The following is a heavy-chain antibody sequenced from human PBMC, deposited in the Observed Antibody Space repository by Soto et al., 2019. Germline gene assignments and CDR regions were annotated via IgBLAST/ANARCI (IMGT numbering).Heavy chain of an antibody. CDR3: ARHLTYCSAGSCYSDFPYYGMDV. D-gene: IGHD2-15*01. J-gene: IGHJ6*02. CDR2: IYYSGST. CDR1: GGSITSSSYY. V-gene: IGHV4-39*01. Sequence: SETRSLTCTVSGGSITSSSYYWGWIRHPPGKGLEWIGSIYYSGSTYYNPSLKSRVTISVDTSKNQFSLKLSSVTAADTAVYYCARHLTYCSAGSCYSDFPYYGMDVWGQGTTVTVSS.